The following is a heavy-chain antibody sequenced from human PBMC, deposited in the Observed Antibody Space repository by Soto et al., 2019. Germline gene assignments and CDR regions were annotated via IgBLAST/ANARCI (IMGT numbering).Heavy chain of an antibody. CDR1: GGSFSGYY. CDR2: INHSGST. Sequence: SETLSLTCAVYGGSFSGYYWSWIRQPPGKGLEWIGEINHSGSTNYNPSLKSRVTISVDTSKNQFSLKLSSVTAADTAVYYCARRLRNYYYYGMDVWGQGPTVTVSS. V-gene: IGHV4-34*01. CDR3: ARRLRNYYYYGMDV. J-gene: IGHJ6*02. D-gene: IGHD3-22*01.